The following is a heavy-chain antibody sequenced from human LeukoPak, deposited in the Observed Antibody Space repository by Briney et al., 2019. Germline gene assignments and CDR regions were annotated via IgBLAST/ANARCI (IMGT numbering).Heavy chain of an antibody. J-gene: IGHJ4*02. CDR2: IYYSGST. CDR1: GGSISSYY. D-gene: IGHD3-22*01. CDR3: ARQKDYYDSSGYSYYFDY. Sequence: SETLSLTCTVSGGSISSYYWSWIRQPPGKGLEWIGYIYYSGSTNYHPSLKSRVTISVDTSKNQFSLKLSSVTAADTAVYYCARQKDYYDSSGYSYYFDYWGQGTLVTVSS. V-gene: IGHV4-59*08.